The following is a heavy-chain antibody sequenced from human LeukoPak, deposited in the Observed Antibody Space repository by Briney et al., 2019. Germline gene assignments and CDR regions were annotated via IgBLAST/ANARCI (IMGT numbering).Heavy chain of an antibody. V-gene: IGHV4-39*07. CDR2: IYYSGST. D-gene: IGHD6-13*01. CDR3: ARDQGSWYGEAFDI. CDR1: AGSISSSSYY. J-gene: IGHJ3*02. Sequence: SETLSLTCTVSAGSISSSSYYWGWIRQPPGKGLEWIGSIYYSGSTYYNPSLKSRVTISVDTSKNQFSLKLSSVTAADTAVYYCARDQGSWYGEAFDIWGQGTMVTVSS.